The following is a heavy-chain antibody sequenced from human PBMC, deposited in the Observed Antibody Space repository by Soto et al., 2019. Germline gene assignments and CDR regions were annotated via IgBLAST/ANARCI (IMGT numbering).Heavy chain of an antibody. J-gene: IGHJ4*02. Sequence: QITLKESGPPLVKPTQTLTLTCTFSGFSLSTSGVGVGWIRQPPGKALEWLALIYWDDDKRYSPSLKSRLTITKDTSKNQVVLTMTNMDPVDTATYYCAHSSPTALIRAEFDYWGQGTLVTVSS. V-gene: IGHV2-5*02. D-gene: IGHD5-18*01. CDR2: IYWDDDK. CDR3: AHSSPTALIRAEFDY. CDR1: GFSLSTSGVG.